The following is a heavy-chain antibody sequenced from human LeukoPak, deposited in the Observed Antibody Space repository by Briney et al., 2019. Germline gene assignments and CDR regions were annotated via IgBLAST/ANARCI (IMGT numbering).Heavy chain of an antibody. CDR3: ARVKDILTGYSFDF. J-gene: IGHJ4*02. V-gene: IGHV4-59*01. D-gene: IGHD3-9*01. CDR1: GGSISSYY. CDR2: IYYSGST. Sequence: SETLSLTCTVSGGSISSYYWSWIRQPPGKGLEWIGYIYYSGSTNCNPSLRSRVTISVDTSKNQFSLKLCSLTAADTAVYYCARVKDILTGYSFDFWGQGTLVTVSS.